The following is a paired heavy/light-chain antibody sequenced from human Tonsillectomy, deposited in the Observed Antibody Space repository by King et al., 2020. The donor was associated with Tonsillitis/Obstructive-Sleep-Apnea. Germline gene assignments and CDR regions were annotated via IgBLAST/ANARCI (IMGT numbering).Light chain of an antibody. CDR3: QSYDSSNLWV. Sequence: NFMLTQPHSVSESPGKTVTISCTGSSGSIASNFVQWYQQRPGRAPTTVIYEDHQRPSGVPDRFSGSIDSSSNSASLTISGLKTEDEADYYCQSYDSSNLWVFGGGTKLTVL. CDR2: EDH. V-gene: IGLV6-57*02. J-gene: IGLJ3*02. CDR1: SGSIASNF.
Heavy chain of an antibody. CDR1: GYSFSSYW. Sequence: EVQLVQSGAEVKKPGESLKISCKGSGYSFSSYWIAWVRQMPGKGLEWMGIIYPGDSDTRNSPSFQGQVTISADTSISTAYLQWSSLKASDTAMYYCARLGMAVAATFPSPDYWGQGTLVTVSS. CDR3: ARLGMAVAATFPSPDY. V-gene: IGHV5-51*01. D-gene: IGHD6-19*01. J-gene: IGHJ4*02. CDR2: IYPGDSDT.